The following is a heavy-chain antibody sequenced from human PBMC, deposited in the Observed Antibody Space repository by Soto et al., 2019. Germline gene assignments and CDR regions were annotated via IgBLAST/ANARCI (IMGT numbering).Heavy chain of an antibody. CDR3: ATQEVGGSYVYTFDP. V-gene: IGHV4-39*02. Sequence: LQLQESGPGLVKPSETLSLTCTVSAGSISSSTYYWGWIRKPPGKGLEWIGSIYYSGSTYYNPSLKSRVTISVDTSKNHFSLKLSSVTAADTAVYYCATQEVGGSYVYTFDPWGQGTLVTVSS. CDR1: AGSISSSTYY. D-gene: IGHD1-26*01. J-gene: IGHJ5*02. CDR2: IYYSGST.